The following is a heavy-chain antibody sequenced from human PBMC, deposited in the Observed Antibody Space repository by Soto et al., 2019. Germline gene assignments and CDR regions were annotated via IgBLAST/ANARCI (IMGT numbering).Heavy chain of an antibody. CDR2: VSYGGTT. Sequence: QVQLQESGPGLVKPSQTLSLTCTVSGGSMNSGGYCWSWIRQHPGEGLEWIGCVSYGGTTSYNPSLKSRDIISVDTSKNQFSRKLTSVTAADTAVYYCSRGILVWGQGTLITVSS. J-gene: IGHJ4*02. CDR3: SRGILV. V-gene: IGHV4-31*03. CDR1: GGSMNSGGYC. D-gene: IGHD2-15*01.